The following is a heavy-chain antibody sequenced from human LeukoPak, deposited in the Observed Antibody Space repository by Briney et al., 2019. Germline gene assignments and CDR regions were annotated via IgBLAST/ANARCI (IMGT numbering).Heavy chain of an antibody. V-gene: IGHV3-74*03. CDR3: TRQGRYCSGGSCYYYYFGLDV. D-gene: IGHD2-15*01. J-gene: IGHJ6*02. CDR2: INSDGSST. CDR1: GFTFSIYW. Sequence: PGRSLRLSCAASGFTFSIYWVHWVRQVPGKGLVWVSRINSDGSSTKYADSVKGRFTIYRDNAKNTLYLQMSSLRAEDTAVYYCTRQGRYCSGGSCYYYYFGLDVWGQGTTVTVSS.